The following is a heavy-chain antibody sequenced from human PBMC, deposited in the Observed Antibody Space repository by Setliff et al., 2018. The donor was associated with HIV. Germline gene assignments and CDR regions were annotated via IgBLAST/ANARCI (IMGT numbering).Heavy chain of an antibody. D-gene: IGHD2-2*01. CDR2: IFYSGNT. Sequence: SETLSLTCTVSGGSISNHYWSWIRQPPEKGLEWIGSIFYSGNTNYNPSLKSRVTISVDKSKNQFSLKLSSVTAAGTAVYYCARDPGGLYCRGTSCQGGCFDPWGQGTLVTVSS. CDR1: GGSISNHY. J-gene: IGHJ5*02. CDR3: ARDPGGLYCRGTSCQGGCFDP. V-gene: IGHV4-59*11.